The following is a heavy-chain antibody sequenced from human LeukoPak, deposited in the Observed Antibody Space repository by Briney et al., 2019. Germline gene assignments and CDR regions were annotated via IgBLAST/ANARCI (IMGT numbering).Heavy chain of an antibody. D-gene: IGHD6-19*01. V-gene: IGHV1-69*06. Sequence: ASVKVSCKASGGSFSSYAISWVRQAPGQGLEWMGGIIPIFGSANYAQKFQGRVTITADKSTSTAYMELSSLRSEDTAVYYCASLHSSGSGVESYFDYWGQGTLVTVSS. CDR1: GGSFSSYA. J-gene: IGHJ4*02. CDR3: ASLHSSGSGVESYFDY. CDR2: IIPIFGSA.